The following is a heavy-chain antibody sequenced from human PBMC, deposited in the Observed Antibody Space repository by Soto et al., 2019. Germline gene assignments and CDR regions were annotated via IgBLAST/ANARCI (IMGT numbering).Heavy chain of an antibody. CDR3: SRENYYYYMDV. J-gene: IGHJ6*03. CDR2: IKQGGSEK. V-gene: IGHV3-7*01. Sequence: GGSLRLSCAASGFTFSSYWMSWVRQAPGKGLEWVANIKQGGSEKYYVDSVKGRSITSSDMATNSLHLQMNSLRAEDTVVYYCSRENYYYYMDVWGKGTTVTVSS. CDR1: GFTFSSYW.